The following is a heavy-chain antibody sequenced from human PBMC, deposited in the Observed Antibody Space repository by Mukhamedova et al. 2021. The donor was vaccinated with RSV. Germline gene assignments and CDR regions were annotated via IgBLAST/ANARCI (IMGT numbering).Heavy chain of an antibody. D-gene: IGHD2-8*01. J-gene: IGHJ6*03. CDR3: ARDRVLIFPSVYYYYYMDV. CDR2: PIFGTA. V-gene: IGHV1-69*01. Sequence: PIFGTANYAQKFQGRVTITADESTSTAYMELSSLRSEDTAVYYCARDRVLIFPSVYYYYYMDVWGKGTTVTVSS.